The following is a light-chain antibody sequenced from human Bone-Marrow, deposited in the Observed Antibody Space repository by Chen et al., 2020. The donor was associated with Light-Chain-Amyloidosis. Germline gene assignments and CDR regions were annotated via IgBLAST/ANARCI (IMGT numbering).Light chain of an antibody. Sequence: DIVMTQTPLSSPVMLGQPAAISCRSSQSLVHSDGNTSLSWFQQRPCQPPRLLMYKISNRFSGVPDRFSGSGARTDFTQKISRVEAEDVATYYCMQATHFPQTFGQGTKLEIK. CDR3: MQATHFPQT. J-gene: IGKJ2*01. CDR1: QSLVHSDGNTS. CDR2: KIS. V-gene: IGKV2-24*01.